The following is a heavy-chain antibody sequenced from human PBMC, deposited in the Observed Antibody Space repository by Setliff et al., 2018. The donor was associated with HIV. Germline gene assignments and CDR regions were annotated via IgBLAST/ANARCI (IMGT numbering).Heavy chain of an antibody. CDR1: GGSISSGSYY. Sequence: SETLSLTCTVSGGSISSGSYYWSWIRQPAGKGLEWIGHIYTSGSTNYNPSLKSRVTISVDTSKNQFSLKLSSVTAADTAVHYCARRGAYYDILTGYRSHYFDYWGQGTLVTVSS. J-gene: IGHJ4*02. D-gene: IGHD3-9*01. V-gene: IGHV4-61*09. CDR2: IYTSGST. CDR3: ARRGAYYDILTGYRSHYFDY.